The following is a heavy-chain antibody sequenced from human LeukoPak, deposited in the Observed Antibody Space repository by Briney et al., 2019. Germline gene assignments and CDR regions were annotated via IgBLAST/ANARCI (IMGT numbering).Heavy chain of an antibody. Sequence: SVKVSCKASGYTFTGYYMHWVRQAPGQGLEWMGGIIPIFGTANYAQKFQGRVTITADESTSTAYMELSSLRSEDTAVYYCARAGGWFQFDYWGQGTLVTVSS. J-gene: IGHJ4*02. CDR1: GYTFTGYY. CDR3: ARAGGWFQFDY. D-gene: IGHD6-19*01. V-gene: IGHV1-69*13. CDR2: IIPIFGTA.